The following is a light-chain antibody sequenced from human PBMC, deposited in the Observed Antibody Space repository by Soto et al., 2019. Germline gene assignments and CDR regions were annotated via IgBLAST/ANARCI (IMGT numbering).Light chain of an antibody. V-gene: IGLV2-14*01. CDR2: EVS. CDR3: TSYTSSSSVV. J-gene: IGLJ3*02. CDR1: SSDIGGYNY. Sequence: QSALTQPASVSGSPGQSITISCTGTSSDIGGYNYVSWYQHFPGKAPKLMIYEVSNRPSGVSNRFSGSKSGSTASLTISGLQAEDEAYYYCTSYTSSSSVVFGGGTKLTVL.